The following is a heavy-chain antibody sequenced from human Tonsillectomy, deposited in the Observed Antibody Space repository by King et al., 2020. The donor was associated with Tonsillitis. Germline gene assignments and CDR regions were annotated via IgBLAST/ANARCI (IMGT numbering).Heavy chain of an antibody. D-gene: IGHD6-19*01. CDR2: ISYDGRNK. CDR3: APGYSSGWYFGFDY. Sequence: QVQLVESGGGVVQPGRSLRLSCAASGFTFSSYAMHWVRQAPGKGLEWVAVISYDGRNKYYSDSVKGRFTISRDNSKNTLYLQMNSLRAEDTAVYYCAPGYSSGWYFGFDYWGQGTLVTVSS. CDR1: GFTFSSYA. V-gene: IGHV3-30*01. J-gene: IGHJ4*02.